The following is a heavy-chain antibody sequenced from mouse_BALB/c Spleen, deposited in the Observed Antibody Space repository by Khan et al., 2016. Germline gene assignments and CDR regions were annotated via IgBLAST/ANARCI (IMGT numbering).Heavy chain of an antibody. D-gene: IGHD1-1*01. Sequence: EVELVESGGGLVHPGGSLKLSCAASGFDFSRYWMSWVRQAPGKGLEWIGEINPDSYTINYTPSLKDKFIISSDNAKNTLYLQMSKVSSEDTALYNCVRAQDYGYLAYWGQGTLVTVSA. J-gene: IGHJ3*01. CDR1: GFDFSRYW. CDR2: INPDSYTI. V-gene: IGHV4-1*02. CDR3: VRAQDYGYLAY.